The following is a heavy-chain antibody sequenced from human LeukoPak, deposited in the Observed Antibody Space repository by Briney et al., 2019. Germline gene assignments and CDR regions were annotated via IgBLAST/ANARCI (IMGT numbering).Heavy chain of an antibody. V-gene: IGHV3-66*01. Sequence: PGGSLRLSCAASGFIVSSSYMSWVRQAPGKGLEWVSVIYSGGSTYCADSVKGRFTISRDNSKNTLYLQMNSLRAEDTAVYYCARKGRYFDCLLDAFDIGGKGTMVTVSS. D-gene: IGHD3-9*01. CDR2: IYSGGST. CDR1: GFIVSSSY. CDR3: ARKGRYFDCLLDAFDI. J-gene: IGHJ3*02.